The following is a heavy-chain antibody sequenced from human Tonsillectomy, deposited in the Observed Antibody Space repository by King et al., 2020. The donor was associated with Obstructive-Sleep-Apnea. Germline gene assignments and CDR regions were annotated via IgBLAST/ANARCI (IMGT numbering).Heavy chain of an antibody. CDR3: ARPSFLTPLVPPPLDS. J-gene: IGHJ4*02. Sequence: QLQESGPGLLKPSETLSLTCAVSGGSIRSHHWSWIRQSPGKGLEWIGYISYTGGTNYNPSLKSRVTISVDTSKQQFSLQLNSVTAADTAVYYCARPSFLTPLVPPPLDSWGQGTLVTVSS. D-gene: IGHD2-8*02. CDR2: ISYTGGT. V-gene: IGHV4-59*08. CDR1: GGSIRSHH.